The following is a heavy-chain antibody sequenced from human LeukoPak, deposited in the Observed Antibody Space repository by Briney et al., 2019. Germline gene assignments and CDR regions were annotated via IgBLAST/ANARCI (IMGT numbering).Heavy chain of an antibody. J-gene: IGHJ6*03. Sequence: GGSLRLSCAASGFTFSSYWMHWVRQAPGKGLVWVSRINSDGSSTSYADSVKGRFTISRDNAKNTLYLQMNSLRAEDTAVYYCARDQGDWLDQNYYYYMDVWGKGTTVAVSS. CDR1: GFTFSSYW. CDR3: ARDQGDWLDQNYYYYMDV. CDR2: INSDGSST. D-gene: IGHD6-19*01. V-gene: IGHV3-74*01.